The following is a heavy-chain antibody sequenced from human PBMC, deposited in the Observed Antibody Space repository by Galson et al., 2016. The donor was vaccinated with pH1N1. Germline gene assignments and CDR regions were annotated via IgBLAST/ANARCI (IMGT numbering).Heavy chain of an antibody. Sequence: VKVSCKVSGFTFTDYYMHWVQQAPGRGLEWMGLIDPEDGETKYAERFQGRVTMTTDTSTSTAFMELRSLRSDDTAVYYCARVRYQLLPGHYWGQGTLVTVSS. CDR3: ARVRYQLLPGHY. D-gene: IGHD2-2*01. J-gene: IGHJ4*02. V-gene: IGHV1-69-2*01. CDR1: GFTFTDYY. CDR2: IDPEDGET.